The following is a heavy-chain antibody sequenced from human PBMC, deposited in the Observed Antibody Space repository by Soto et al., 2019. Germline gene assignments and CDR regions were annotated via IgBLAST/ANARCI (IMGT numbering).Heavy chain of an antibody. D-gene: IGHD4-17*01. CDR2: INAGNGNT. CDR3: ARVKDYGDYVSAFDI. CDR1: GYTFTSYG. V-gene: IGHV1-3*01. J-gene: IGHJ3*02. Sequence: GASVKACCKASGYTFTSYGMHWVRQAPGQRLEWMGWINAGNGNTKYSQKFQGRVTITRDTSASTAYMELSSLRSEDTAVYYCARVKDYGDYVSAFDIWGQGTMVTVS.